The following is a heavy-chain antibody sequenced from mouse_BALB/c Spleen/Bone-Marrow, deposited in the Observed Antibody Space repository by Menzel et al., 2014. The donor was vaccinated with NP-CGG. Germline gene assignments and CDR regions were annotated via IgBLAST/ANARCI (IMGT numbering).Heavy chain of an antibody. V-gene: IGHV1-37*01. CDR1: GYSFTGYF. J-gene: IGHJ3*01. CDR2: INPYNGDP. CDR3: GRGNYDYDSWFGY. Sequence: VQLQQPGPELVKPGASVKISCKASGYSFTGYFMNWMKQSHGKSLEWIGRINPYNGDPFYNQKFKGKATLTVDKSSSTALMELLSLTSEDSAVYYCGRGNYDYDSWFGYWGQGTLVTVSA. D-gene: IGHD2-4*01.